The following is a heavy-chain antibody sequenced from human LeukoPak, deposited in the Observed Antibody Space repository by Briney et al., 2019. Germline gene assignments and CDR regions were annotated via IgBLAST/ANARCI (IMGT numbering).Heavy chain of an antibody. D-gene: IGHD6-13*01. V-gene: IGHV4-59*01. J-gene: IGHJ4*02. CDR3: ARAGGYSSSSWDQGADY. Sequence: GXXYYSGSAYYNPSLKSRVTMSVDTSKNQFSLKLSSVSAADTAVYYCARAGGYSSSSWDQGADYWGQGTLVTVSS. CDR2: XYYSGSA.